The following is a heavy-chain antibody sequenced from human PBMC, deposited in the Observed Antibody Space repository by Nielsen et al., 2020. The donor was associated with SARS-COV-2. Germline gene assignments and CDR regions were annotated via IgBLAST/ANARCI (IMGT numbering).Heavy chain of an antibody. CDR2: IRYDGSNK. CDR1: GFNFSRYG. Sequence: GGSLRLSCAASGFNFSRYGMHWVRQAPGKGLEWVALIRYDGSNKYYADSVKGRFTISRDNSKNTLYLQMNSLRAEDTAVYYCAKGLVSRGNDYWGQGTLVTVSS. CDR3: AKGLVSRGNDY. D-gene: IGHD3-3*02. J-gene: IGHJ4*02. V-gene: IGHV3-30*02.